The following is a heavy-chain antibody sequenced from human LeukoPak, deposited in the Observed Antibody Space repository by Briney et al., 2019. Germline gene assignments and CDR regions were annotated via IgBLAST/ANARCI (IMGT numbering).Heavy chain of an antibody. CDR3: ATRDVVVAATEHDY. CDR1: GYTFTSYD. CDR2: MNPNSGNT. Sequence: ASVKVSCKASGYTFTSYDINWVRQATGQGLEWMGWMNPNSGNTGYAQKFQGRVTMTRDTSISTAYMELSRLRSDDTAVYYCATRDVVVAATEHDYWGQGTLVTVSS. V-gene: IGHV1-8*01. J-gene: IGHJ4*02. D-gene: IGHD2-15*01.